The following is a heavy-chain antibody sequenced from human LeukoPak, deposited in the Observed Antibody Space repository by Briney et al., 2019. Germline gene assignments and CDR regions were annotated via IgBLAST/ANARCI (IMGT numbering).Heavy chain of an antibody. D-gene: IGHD3-22*01. CDR1: GYTFTSYY. CDR2: INPSGGST. CDR3: ARGGGDYYDSSGYYLYFDY. V-gene: IGHV1-46*01. Sequence: ASVKVSCKASGYTFTSYYMHWVRQAPGQGLEWMGIINPSGGSTSYAQKFQGRVTMTRDMSTSTVYTELSSLRSEDTAVYYCARGGGDYYDSSGYYLYFDYWGQGTLVTVSS. J-gene: IGHJ4*02.